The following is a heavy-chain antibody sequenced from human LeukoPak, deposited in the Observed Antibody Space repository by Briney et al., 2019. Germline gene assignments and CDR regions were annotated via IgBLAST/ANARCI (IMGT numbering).Heavy chain of an antibody. V-gene: IGHV1-69*13. CDR1: GGTFSSYA. D-gene: IGHD3-9*01. Sequence: PLASVKVSCTASGGTFSSYAISWVRQAPGQGLEWMGAIIPICGTANYAQKFQGRVTITADESTSTAYMEVSSLRSEDTAVYYCARGPLDYDILTGRYCMDVWGKGTGVSVSS. J-gene: IGHJ6*04. CDR2: IIPICGTA. CDR3: ARGPLDYDILTGRYCMDV.